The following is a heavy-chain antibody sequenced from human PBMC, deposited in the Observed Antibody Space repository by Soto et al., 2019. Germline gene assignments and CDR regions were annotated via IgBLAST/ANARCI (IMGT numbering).Heavy chain of an antibody. CDR3: ARDLRYFDWSQNWFDP. V-gene: IGHV3-48*01. D-gene: IGHD3-9*01. J-gene: IGHJ5*02. CDR2: ISSSSSTI. Sequence: GSLRLSCAASGFTFSSYSMNWVRQAPGKGLEWVSYISSSSSTIYYADSVKGRFTISRDNAKNSLYLQMNSLRAEDTAVYYCARDLRYFDWSQNWFDPWGQGTLVTVSS. CDR1: GFTFSSYS.